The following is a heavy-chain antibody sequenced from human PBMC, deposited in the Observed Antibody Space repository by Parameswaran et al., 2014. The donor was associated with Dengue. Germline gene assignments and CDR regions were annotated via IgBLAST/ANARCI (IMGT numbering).Heavy chain of an antibody. Sequence: RWIRQPPGKGLEWVSAISGSGGSTYYADSVKGRFTISRDNSKNTLYLQMNSLRAEDTAVYYCAKTPFSSSWGYFDYWGQGTLVTVSS. D-gene: IGHD6-13*01. CDR3: AKTPFSSSWGYFDY. CDR2: ISGSGGST. V-gene: IGHV3-23*01. J-gene: IGHJ4*02.